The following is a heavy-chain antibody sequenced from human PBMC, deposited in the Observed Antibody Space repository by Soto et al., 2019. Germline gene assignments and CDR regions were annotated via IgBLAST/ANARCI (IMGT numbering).Heavy chain of an antibody. V-gene: IGHV3-30*03. D-gene: IGHD5-12*01. CDR3: ATMSGYDYSSHFGY. Sequence: GGSLRLSCAASGFTFSSYGMHWVRQAPGKGLEWVAVISYDGSNKYYADSVKGRFTISRDNPKNTLYLQMNSLRAEDTAVYYCATMSGYDYSSHFGYWRQGTLVTVPS. CDR1: GFTFSSYG. CDR2: ISYDGSNK. J-gene: IGHJ4*02.